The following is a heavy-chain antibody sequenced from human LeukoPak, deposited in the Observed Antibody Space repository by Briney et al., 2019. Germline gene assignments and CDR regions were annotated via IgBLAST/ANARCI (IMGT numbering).Heavy chain of an antibody. Sequence: PGGSLRLSCAASGFTSSSYSMNWVRQASGKGLEWVSSISSSSSYIYYADSVKGRFTISRDNAKNSLYLQMNSLRAEDTAVYYCTELGITMIGGVWGKGTTVTISS. V-gene: IGHV3-21*01. J-gene: IGHJ6*04. D-gene: IGHD3-10*02. CDR3: TELGITMIGGV. CDR2: ISSSSSYI. CDR1: GFTSSSYS.